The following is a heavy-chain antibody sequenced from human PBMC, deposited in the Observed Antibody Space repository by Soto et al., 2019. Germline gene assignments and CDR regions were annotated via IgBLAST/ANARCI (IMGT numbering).Heavy chain of an antibody. Sequence: QVQLQESGPGLVKPSQTLSLTCTVSGASISGGDYYWTWIPQPPGKGLEWIGSIYNTWNNYSNPYLETRLSISVGPSNNQFALRLTSVTAPDAAIYYCARATYDRSTSYLEYWGQGTLVTVSS. D-gene: IGHD3-22*01. J-gene: IGHJ4*02. CDR2: IYNTWNN. V-gene: IGHV4-30-4*01. CDR3: ARATYDRSTSYLEY. CDR1: GASISGGDYY.